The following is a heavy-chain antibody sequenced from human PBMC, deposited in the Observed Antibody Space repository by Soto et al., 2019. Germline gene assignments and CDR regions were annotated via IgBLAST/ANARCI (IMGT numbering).Heavy chain of an antibody. CDR1: GYTFTSYD. Sequence: ASVKVSCKASGYTFTSYDINWVRQATGQGLEWMGWMNPNSGNTGYAQKFQGRVTMTRNTSISTAYMELSSLRSEDTAVYYCARYCSGGSCYPSHNLFDPCGQGTLVPVSS. V-gene: IGHV1-8*01. CDR2: MNPNSGNT. J-gene: IGHJ5*02. D-gene: IGHD2-15*01. CDR3: ARYCSGGSCYPSHNLFDP.